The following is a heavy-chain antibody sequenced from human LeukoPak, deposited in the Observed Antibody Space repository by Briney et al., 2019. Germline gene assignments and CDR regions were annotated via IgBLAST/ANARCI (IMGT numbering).Heavy chain of an antibody. J-gene: IGHJ4*02. CDR1: GYTFTGYY. CDR2: INPNSGGT. D-gene: IGHD5-12*01. Sequence: GASVKVSCKXSGYTFTGYYMHWVRQSPGQGLEWMGWINPNSGGTNYAQKFQGRVTMTRDTSISTAYMELSRLRSDDTAVYYCARDGSGYDPFYYFDYWGQGTLVTVSS. CDR3: ARDGSGYDPFYYFDY. V-gene: IGHV1-2*02.